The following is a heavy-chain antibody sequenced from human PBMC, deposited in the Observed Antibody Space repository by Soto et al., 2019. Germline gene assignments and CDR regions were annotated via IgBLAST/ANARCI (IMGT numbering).Heavy chain of an antibody. D-gene: IGHD2-2*01. CDR3: ARMGYCSSTSCYVPQGDYYGMDV. CDR2: IIPIFGTA. V-gene: IGHV1-69*13. Sequence: SVTVSCQASGGTFRSYAISRVRQAPGPGLEWMGGIIPIFGTANYAQKFQGRVTITADESTSTAYMELSSLRSEDTAVYYCARMGYCSSTSCYVPQGDYYGMDVWGQGTTVTVSS. J-gene: IGHJ6*02. CDR1: GGTFRSYA.